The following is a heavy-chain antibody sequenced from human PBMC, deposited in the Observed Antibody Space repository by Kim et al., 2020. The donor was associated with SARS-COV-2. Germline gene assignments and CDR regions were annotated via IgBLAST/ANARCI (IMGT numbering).Heavy chain of an antibody. CDR3: AREEYSSSEDAFDI. CDR1: GGTFSSYA. Sequence: SVKVSCKASGGTFSSYAISWVRQAPGQGLEWMGVIIPIFGTANYAQKFQGRVTITADESTSTAYMELSSLRSEDTAVYYCAREEYSSSEDAFDIWGQGTMVTVSS. J-gene: IGHJ3*02. CDR2: IIPIFGTA. V-gene: IGHV1-69*13. D-gene: IGHD6-6*01.